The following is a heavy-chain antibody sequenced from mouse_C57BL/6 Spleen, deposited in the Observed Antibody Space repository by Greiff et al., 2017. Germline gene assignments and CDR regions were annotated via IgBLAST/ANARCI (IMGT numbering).Heavy chain of an antibody. D-gene: IGHD1-1*01. CDR1: GYTFTDYN. CDR2: INPNNGGT. V-gene: IGHV1-18*01. Sequence: VQLQQSGPELVKPGASVKIPCKASGYTFTDYNMDWVKQSHGKSLEWIGDINPNNGGTIYNQKFKGKATLTVDKSSSTAYMELRSLTSEDTAVXYCARLFYYYGSSYGYFDVWGTGTTVTVSS. CDR3: ARLFYYYGSSYGYFDV. J-gene: IGHJ1*03.